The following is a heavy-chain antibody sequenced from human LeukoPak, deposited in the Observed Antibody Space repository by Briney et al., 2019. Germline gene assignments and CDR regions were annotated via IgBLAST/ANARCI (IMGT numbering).Heavy chain of an antibody. J-gene: IGHJ3*02. CDR1: GGSISSGSYY. Sequence: SETLSLTCTVSGGSISSGSYYWSWIRQPAGKGLEWIGRIYTSGSTNYNPSLKSRVTISVDTSKNQFSLKLSSVTAADTAVYYCARETTMIVVVITDAFDIWGQGTMVTVS. CDR3: ARETTMIVVVITDAFDI. CDR2: IYTSGST. V-gene: IGHV4-61*02. D-gene: IGHD3-22*01.